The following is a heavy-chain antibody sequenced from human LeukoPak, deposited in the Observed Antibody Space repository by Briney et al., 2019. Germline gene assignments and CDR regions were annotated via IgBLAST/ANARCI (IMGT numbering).Heavy chain of an antibody. V-gene: IGHV1-69*04. Sequence: SVKVSCKASGGTFSSYTISWVRQAHGQGLEWMGRIIPILGIANYAQKFQGRVTITADKSTSTAYMELSSLRSEDTAVYYCARDLDYYDSSGYAAFDIWGQGAMVTVSS. CDR3: ARDLDYYDSSGYAAFDI. J-gene: IGHJ3*02. CDR1: GGTFSSYT. CDR2: IIPILGIA. D-gene: IGHD3-22*01.